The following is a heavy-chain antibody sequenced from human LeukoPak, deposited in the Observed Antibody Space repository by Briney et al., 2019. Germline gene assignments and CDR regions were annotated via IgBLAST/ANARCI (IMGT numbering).Heavy chain of an antibody. V-gene: IGHV3-23*01. Sequence: PGGSLRLSCAASGFTFSSYAMSWVRQAPGKGLKWVSAISGSGGSTYYADSVKGRFTISRDNSKNTLYLQMNSLRAEDTAVYYCAKDRRGSGSPNSACDYWGQGTLVTVSS. CDR2: ISGSGGST. D-gene: IGHD3-10*01. J-gene: IGHJ4*02. CDR3: AKDRRGSGSPNSACDY. CDR1: GFTFSSYA.